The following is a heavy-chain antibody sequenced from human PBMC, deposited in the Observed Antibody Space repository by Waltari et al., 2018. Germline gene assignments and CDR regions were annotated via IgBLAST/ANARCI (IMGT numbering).Heavy chain of an antibody. CDR1: GFTFSSSA. Sequence: QVQLVESGGGVVQPGRSLRLSCAASGFTFSSSAMHWVRQAPGKGLEWVAVISYDGSNKYYADSVKGRFTISRDNSKNTLYLQMNSLRAEDTAVYYCARDRLDYGVTNWYFDLWGRGTLVTVSS. CDR2: ISYDGSNK. J-gene: IGHJ2*01. CDR3: ARDRLDYGVTNWYFDL. V-gene: IGHV3-30-3*01. D-gene: IGHD3-10*01.